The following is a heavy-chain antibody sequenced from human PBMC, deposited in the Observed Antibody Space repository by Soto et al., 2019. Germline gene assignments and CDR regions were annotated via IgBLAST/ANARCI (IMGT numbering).Heavy chain of an antibody. CDR3: ATGLRYFDWSFDY. CDR2: ISGSGGST. D-gene: IGHD3-9*01. Sequence: EVQLLESGGGLVQPGGSLRLSCAASGFTFSSYAMSWVRQAPGKGLEWVSAISGSGGSTYYADSVNGRFTISRDNSKNTLYLQMNSLRAEDTAVYYCATGLRYFDWSFDYWGQGTLVTVSS. V-gene: IGHV3-23*01. J-gene: IGHJ4*02. CDR1: GFTFSSYA.